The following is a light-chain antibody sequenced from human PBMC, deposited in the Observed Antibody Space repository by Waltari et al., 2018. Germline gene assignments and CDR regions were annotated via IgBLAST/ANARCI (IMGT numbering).Light chain of an antibody. CDR1: ALPKKY. J-gene: IGLJ2*01. V-gene: IGLV3-10*01. Sequence: SYELTQPPSVSVSPGQTARITCSGDALPKKYASWYQQKSGQAPVPVIYEDVKRPSGIPGRFSGSSSGTMVTLTISGAQVEDEADYYCYSTDSSGNVQVFGGGTKLTVL. CDR2: EDV. CDR3: YSTDSSGNVQV.